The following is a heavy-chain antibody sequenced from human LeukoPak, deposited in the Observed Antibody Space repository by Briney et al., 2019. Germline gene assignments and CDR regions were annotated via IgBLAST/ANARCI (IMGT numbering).Heavy chain of an antibody. D-gene: IGHD2-21*01. CDR1: GFTVSSNY. J-gene: IGHJ6*03. CDR3: ARDKIPTGNYYYYMDV. Sequence: SGGSLRLFCAASGFTVSSNYMSWVRQAPGKGLEWVSVIYSGGSTYYADSVKGRFTISRDNSKNTLYLQMNSLRAEDTAVYYCARDKIPTGNYYYYMDVWGKGTTVTVSS. CDR2: IYSGGST. V-gene: IGHV3-66*02.